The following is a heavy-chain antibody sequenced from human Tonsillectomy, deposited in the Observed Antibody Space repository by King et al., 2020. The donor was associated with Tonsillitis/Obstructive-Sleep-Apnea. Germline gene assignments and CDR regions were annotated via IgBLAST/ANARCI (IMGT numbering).Heavy chain of an antibody. J-gene: IGHJ4*02. V-gene: IGHV4-39*01. CDR1: GGSISSSSYY. CDR3: ARHKEDYYDSSGYYPDY. Sequence: QLQESGPGLVKPSETLSLTCTVSGGSISSSSYYWGWIRQPPGKGLEWIGSIYYSGSTYYNPSLKSRVTISVDTSKNPFSLKLSSVTAADTAVYYCARHKEDYYDSSGYYPDYWGQGTLVTVSS. CDR2: IYYSGST. D-gene: IGHD3-22*01.